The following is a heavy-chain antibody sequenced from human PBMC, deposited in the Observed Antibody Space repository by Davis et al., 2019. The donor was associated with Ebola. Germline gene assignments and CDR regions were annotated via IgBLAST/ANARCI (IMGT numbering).Heavy chain of an antibody. V-gene: IGHV1-18*01. D-gene: IGHD2-15*01. Sequence: ASVKVSCKASGYTFTSYGISWVRQAPGQGLEWMGWISAYNGNTNYAQKLQGRVTMTRDTSTSTVYMELSSLRSEDTAVYYCARGKSSGAGHYYGMDVWGQGTTVTVSS. CDR3: ARGKSSGAGHYYGMDV. J-gene: IGHJ6*02. CDR2: ISAYNGNT. CDR1: GYTFTSYG.